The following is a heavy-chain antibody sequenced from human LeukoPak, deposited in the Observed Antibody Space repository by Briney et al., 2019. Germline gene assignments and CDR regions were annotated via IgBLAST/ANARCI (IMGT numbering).Heavy chain of an antibody. D-gene: IGHD6-13*01. CDR2: INPNSGGT. CDR3: AMIASSWYQFDY. J-gene: IGHJ4*02. CDR1: GYTFTGYY. V-gene: IGHV1-2*06. Sequence: ASVKVSXKASGYTFTGYYMHWVRQAPGQGLEWIGRINPNSGGTNYAQKFQGRVTMTRDTSISTAYMELSRLRSDDTAVYYCAMIASSWYQFDYWGQGTLVTVSS.